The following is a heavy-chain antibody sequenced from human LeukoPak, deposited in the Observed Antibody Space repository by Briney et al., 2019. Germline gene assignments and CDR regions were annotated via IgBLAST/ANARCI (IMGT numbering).Heavy chain of an antibody. CDR3: ARELSPNWFDP. CDR1: GFTVSSNY. Sequence: GGSLRLSCAASGFTVSSNYMSWVRQAPGRGLEWVSVIYSGGSTYYADSVKGRFTISRDNSKNTLYLQMNSLRAEDTAVYYCARELSPNWFDPWGQGTLVTVSS. CDR2: IYSGGST. J-gene: IGHJ5*02. V-gene: IGHV3-53*01. D-gene: IGHD3-16*02.